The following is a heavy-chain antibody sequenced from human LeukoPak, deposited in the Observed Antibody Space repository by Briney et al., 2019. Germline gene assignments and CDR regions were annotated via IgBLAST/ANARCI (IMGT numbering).Heavy chain of an antibody. D-gene: IGHD6-19*01. V-gene: IGHV3-30*02. CDR1: GFTFSSYG. CDR3: ARDHMGIAVADIDY. J-gene: IGHJ4*02. Sequence: GGSLRLSCAASGFTFSSYGMHWVRQAPGKGLEWVAFIRYDGSNKYYADSVKGRFTISRDNSKNTLYLQMNSLRAEDTAVYYCARDHMGIAVADIDYWGQGTLVTVSS. CDR2: IRYDGSNK.